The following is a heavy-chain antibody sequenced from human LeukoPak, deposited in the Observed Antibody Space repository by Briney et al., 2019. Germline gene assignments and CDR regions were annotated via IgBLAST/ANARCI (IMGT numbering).Heavy chain of an antibody. V-gene: IGHV3-21*01. CDR1: GFTFSSYS. CDR3: ASQIAVADYPDAFDI. J-gene: IGHJ3*02. CDR2: ISSSSSYI. Sequence: GGSLRLSCAASGFTFSSYSMNWVRQAPGKGLEWVSSISSSSSYIYYADSVKGRFTISRDNAKNSLYLQMNSLRAEDTAVYYCASQIAVADYPDAFDIWAKGQWSPSLQ. D-gene: IGHD6-19*01.